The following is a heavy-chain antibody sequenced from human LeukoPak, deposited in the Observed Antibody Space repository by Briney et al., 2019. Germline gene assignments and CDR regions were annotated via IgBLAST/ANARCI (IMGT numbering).Heavy chain of an antibody. Sequence: ASVKVSCKASGYTFTSYGISWVRQAPGQGLEWMGWISAYNGNTNYAQKLQGRATMTTDTSTSTAYMELRSLRSDDTAVYYCARARDGGYDFWSGYYTVYYMDVWGKGTTVTVSS. CDR3: ARARDGGYDFWSGYYTVYYMDV. V-gene: IGHV1-18*01. J-gene: IGHJ6*03. CDR2: ISAYNGNT. D-gene: IGHD3-3*01. CDR1: GYTFTSYG.